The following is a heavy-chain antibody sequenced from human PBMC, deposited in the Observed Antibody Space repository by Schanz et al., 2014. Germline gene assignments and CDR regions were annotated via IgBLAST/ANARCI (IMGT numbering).Heavy chain of an antibody. CDR3: ARDKGGYPFDY. CDR1: GFTFSDYY. Sequence: QVQLVESGGGLVKPGGSLRLSCAASGFTFSDYYMSWVRQAPGKGLEWVSYISSVGISKYYADPVKGRFTISRDNAKNSLYLQMNSLTADDTAVYYCARDKGGYPFDYWGRGTLVTVSS. V-gene: IGHV3-11*04. CDR2: ISSVGISK. J-gene: IGHJ4*02. D-gene: IGHD3-22*01.